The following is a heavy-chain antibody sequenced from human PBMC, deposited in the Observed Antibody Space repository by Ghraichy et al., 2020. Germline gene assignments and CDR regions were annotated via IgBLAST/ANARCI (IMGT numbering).Heavy chain of an antibody. CDR1: GFTFSSYA. D-gene: IGHD2-15*01. CDR2: ISGSGGST. V-gene: IGHV3-23*01. J-gene: IGHJ3*02. Sequence: GESLNISCAASGFTFSSYAMSWVRQAPGKGLEWVSAISGSGGSTYYADSVKGRFTISRDNSKNTLYLQMNSLRAEDTAVYYCAKAYCSGGSCRTEAFDIWGQGTMVTVSS. CDR3: AKAYCSGGSCRTEAFDI.